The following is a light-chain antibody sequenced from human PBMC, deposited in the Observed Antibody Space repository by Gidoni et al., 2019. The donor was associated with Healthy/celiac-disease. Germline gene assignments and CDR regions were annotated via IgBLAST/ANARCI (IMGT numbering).Light chain of an antibody. CDR2: WAS. Sequence: IVMTHSPDSLAVSLGERATINCKSSQSVLYSSNNKNYLAWYHQKPGQPPKLLIYWASTRESGVPDRFSGSGSGTDFTLTISSLQAEDVAVYYCQQYYSTPLTFGGGTKVEIK. V-gene: IGKV4-1*01. CDR1: QSVLYSSNNKNY. J-gene: IGKJ4*01. CDR3: QQYYSTPLT.